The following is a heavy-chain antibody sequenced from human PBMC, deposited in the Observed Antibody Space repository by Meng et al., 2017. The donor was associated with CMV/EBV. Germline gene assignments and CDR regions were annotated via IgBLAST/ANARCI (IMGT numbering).Heavy chain of an antibody. V-gene: IGHV4-59*01. Sequence: ESLKISCTVSGGSISSYYWSWIRQPPGKGLEWIGYIYYSGSTNYNPSLKSRVTISVDTSKNQFSLKLSSVTAADTAVYYCARDGSSSGYWFDPWGQGTLVTVSS. CDR3: ARDGSSSGYWFDP. CDR1: GGSISSYY. J-gene: IGHJ5*02. D-gene: IGHD3-22*01. CDR2: IYYSGST.